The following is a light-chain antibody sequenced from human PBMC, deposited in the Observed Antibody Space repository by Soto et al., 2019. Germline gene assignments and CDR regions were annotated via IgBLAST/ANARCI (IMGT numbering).Light chain of an antibody. J-gene: IGLJ1*01. CDR2: EVT. CDR3: TSDTGSSPLLV. V-gene: IGLV2-14*01. CDR1: TSDVGGYNY. Sequence: QSALTQPASVSGSPGQSITISCNGTTSDVGGYNYVSWYQQHPGKAPRLIIWEVTNRPSGISNRFSGSKSGNTAYLTISGLQAEDGAAYYCTSDTGSSPLLVFGTGTKLTVL.